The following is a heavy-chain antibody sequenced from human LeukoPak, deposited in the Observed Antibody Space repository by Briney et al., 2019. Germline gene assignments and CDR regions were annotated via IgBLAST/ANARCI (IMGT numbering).Heavy chain of an antibody. J-gene: IGHJ4*02. CDR2: IRGSGGAS. Sequence: GGSLRLSCAASGFTFSTYAMTWVRQAPGKGLEWVSAIRGSGGASYYADSVKGRFTISRDNSENTLYLQMSSLRAEDTAVYYCARGAAFRSLAPLDYWGQGPRVPVPS. V-gene: IGHV3-23*01. CDR1: GFTFSTYA. D-gene: IGHD6-13*01. CDR3: ARGAAFRSLAPLDY.